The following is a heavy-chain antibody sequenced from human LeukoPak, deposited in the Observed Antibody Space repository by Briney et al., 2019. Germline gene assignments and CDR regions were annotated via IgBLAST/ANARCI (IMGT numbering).Heavy chain of an antibody. J-gene: IGHJ5*02. CDR1: GGSISSGGYY. D-gene: IGHD2-2*01. CDR3: AREVPLSYQQGGFDP. CDR2: IYYSGST. Sequence: PSETLSLTCTVSGGSISSGGYYWSWIRQHPGKGLEWIGYIYYSGSTYYNPSLKSRVTISVDTSKNQFSLKLSSATAADTAVYYCAREVPLSYQQGGFDPWGQGTLVTVSS. V-gene: IGHV4-31*03.